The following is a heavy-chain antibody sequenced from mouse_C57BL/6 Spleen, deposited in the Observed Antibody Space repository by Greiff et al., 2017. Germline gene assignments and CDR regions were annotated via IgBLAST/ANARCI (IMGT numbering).Heavy chain of an antibody. Sequence: VQLQQPGAELVMPGASVKLSCKASGYTFTSYWMHWVQQRPGQGLEWIGEIDPSDSYTNYNQKFKGKSTLTVDKSSSTAYMQLSSLTSEDSAVYYCARLDYGSSYYFDYWGQGTTLTVSS. CDR1: GYTFTSYW. V-gene: IGHV1-69*01. J-gene: IGHJ2*01. D-gene: IGHD1-1*01. CDR2: IDPSDSYT. CDR3: ARLDYGSSYYFDY.